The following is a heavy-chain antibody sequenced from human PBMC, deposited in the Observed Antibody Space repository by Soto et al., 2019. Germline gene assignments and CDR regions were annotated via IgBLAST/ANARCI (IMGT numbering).Heavy chain of an antibody. D-gene: IGHD6-6*01. CDR2: ISYDGSNK. V-gene: IGHV3-30-3*01. J-gene: IGHJ4*02. Sequence: LRLSCAASGFTFSSYAMHWVRQAPGKGLEWVAVISYDGSNKYYADSVKGRFTISRDNSKNTLYLQMNSLRAEDTAVYYCARDLHEYSSSSGCDYWGQGTLVTVSS. CDR3: ARDLHEYSSSSGCDY. CDR1: GFTFSSYA.